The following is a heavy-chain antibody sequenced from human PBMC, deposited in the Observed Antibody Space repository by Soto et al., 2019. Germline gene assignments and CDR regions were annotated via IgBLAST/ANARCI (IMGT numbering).Heavy chain of an antibody. CDR3: ARIYCSSTSCYYYYYMDV. D-gene: IGHD2-2*01. V-gene: IGHV5-51*01. J-gene: IGHJ6*03. CDR2: IYPGDSDT. CDR1: GYSFTSYW. Sequence: GESLKISCKGSGYSFTSYWIGWVRQMPGKGLEWMGIIYPGDSDTRYSPSFQGQVTISADKSISTAYLQWSSLKASDTAMYYCARIYCSSTSCYYYYYMDVWGKGTTVTVSS.